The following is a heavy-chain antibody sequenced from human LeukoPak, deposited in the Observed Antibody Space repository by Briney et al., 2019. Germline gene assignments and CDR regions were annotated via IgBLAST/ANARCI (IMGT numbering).Heavy chain of an antibody. V-gene: IGHV3-53*01. CDR2: IYSGGST. J-gene: IGHJ3*02. CDR1: GFTVSSNY. Sequence: PGGSLRLSCAASGFTVSSNYMSWVRQAPGKGLEWVSVIYSGGSTYYADSVKGRFTISRDNSKNTLYLQMNSLRAEDTAVYYCARDGGISLAVDAFDIWGQGTMVTVSS. D-gene: IGHD3-3*02. CDR3: ARDGGISLAVDAFDI.